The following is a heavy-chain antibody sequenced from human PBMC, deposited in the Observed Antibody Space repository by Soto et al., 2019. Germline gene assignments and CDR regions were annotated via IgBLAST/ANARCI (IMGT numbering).Heavy chain of an antibody. CDR2: INHSGST. D-gene: IGHD2-8*02. J-gene: IGHJ4*02. CDR1: GGSISSSTYY. CDR3: ARDKITGLFDY. Sequence: SETLSLTCTVSGGSISSSTYYWTWIRQPPGTGLEWIGEINHSGSTNYNPSLKSRVTISVDTSKNQFSLKLTSVTATDTAVYYCARDKITGLFDYWGQGTLVTVSS. V-gene: IGHV4-39*07.